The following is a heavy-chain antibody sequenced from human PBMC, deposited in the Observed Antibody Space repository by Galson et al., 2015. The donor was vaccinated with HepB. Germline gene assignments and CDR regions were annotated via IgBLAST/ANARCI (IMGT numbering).Heavy chain of an antibody. Sequence: PALVKPTQTLTLTCTFSGFSLSTSGVGVGWIRQPPGKALEWLALIYWDDDKRYSPSLKSRLTITKDTSKNQVVLTMTNMDPVDTATYYCAHKERSPADYGDYYFDYWGQGTLVTVSS. J-gene: IGHJ4*02. CDR1: GFSLSTSGVG. CDR3: AHKERSPADYGDYYFDY. CDR2: IYWDDDK. D-gene: IGHD4-17*01. V-gene: IGHV2-5*02.